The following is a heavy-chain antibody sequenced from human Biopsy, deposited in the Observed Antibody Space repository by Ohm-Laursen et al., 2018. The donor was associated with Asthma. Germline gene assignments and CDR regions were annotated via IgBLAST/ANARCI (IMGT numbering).Heavy chain of an antibody. D-gene: IGHD6-19*01. V-gene: IGHV4-30-4*01. J-gene: IGHJ5*02. CDR2: IHYSGST. Sequence: SETLSLTWTVSGASIKTDDHYWSWLRQPPGKGLEWFGFIHYSGSTSYNPSLKGGVTISVDTSKNQFSLKLSSVTAADTAVYYCARASVAASSNWFDPWSQGTLVTVSS. CDR1: GASIKTDDHY. CDR3: ARASVAASSNWFDP.